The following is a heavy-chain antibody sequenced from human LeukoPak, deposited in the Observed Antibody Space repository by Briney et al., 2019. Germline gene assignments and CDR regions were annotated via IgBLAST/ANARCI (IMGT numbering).Heavy chain of an antibody. CDR3: ARGDYDSSGYYYYYYMDV. CDR2: IYYSGST. J-gene: IGHJ6*03. D-gene: IGHD3-22*01. CDR1: GGSISSYY. Sequence: PSETLSLTCTVSGGSISSYYWSWIRQPPGKGLEWIGYIYYSGSTNYNPSLKSRVTISVDTSKNQFSLKLSSVTAADTAVYYCARGDYDSSGYYYYYYMDVWGKGTTVTISS. V-gene: IGHV4-59*01.